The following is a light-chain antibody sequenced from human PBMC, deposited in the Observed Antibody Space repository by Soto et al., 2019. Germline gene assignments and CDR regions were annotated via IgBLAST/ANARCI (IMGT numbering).Light chain of an antibody. CDR2: DVS. CDR3: TSYRRGPLYV. V-gene: IGLV2-14*03. J-gene: IGLJ1*01. Sequence: QSVLTQPASVSGSPGQSITISCTGISADVASSNFVSWYQHRPGETPRLILYDVSHRPSGVSNRFSGSKAGDTASLTISGLQFEDEADYYCTSYRRGPLYVFGSGTKLTVL. CDR1: SADVASSNF.